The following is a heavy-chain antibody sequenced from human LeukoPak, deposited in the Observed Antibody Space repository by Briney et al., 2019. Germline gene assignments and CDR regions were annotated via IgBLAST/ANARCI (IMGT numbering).Heavy chain of an antibody. CDR1: GFTVSSNY. J-gene: IGHJ4*02. D-gene: IGHD2-21*02. V-gene: IGHV3-53*01. CDR3: ARDFFCGGDCYLDY. Sequence: PGGSLRLSCAASGFTVSSNYMSWVRQAPGKGLEWVSVIYSGGSTYYADSVKGRFTISRDNSKNTLYLQMNSLRAEDTAVYYCARDFFCGGDCYLDYWGQGTLVTVSP. CDR2: IYSGGST.